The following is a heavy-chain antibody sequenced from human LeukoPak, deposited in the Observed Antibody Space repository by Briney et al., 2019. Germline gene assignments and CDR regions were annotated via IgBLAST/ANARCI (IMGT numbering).Heavy chain of an antibody. V-gene: IGHV1-69*05. D-gene: IGHD3-10*01. CDR1: GGTFSSYA. J-gene: IGHJ6*03. CDR2: IIPIFGTA. CDR3: ASAGFGELSYYYHMDV. Sequence: SVKVSCKASGGTFSSYAISWVRQAPGQGLEWMGGIIPIFGTANYAQKFQGRVTITTDESTSTAYLELSSLRSEDTAVYYYASAGFGELSYYYHMDVWGKGTTVTVFS.